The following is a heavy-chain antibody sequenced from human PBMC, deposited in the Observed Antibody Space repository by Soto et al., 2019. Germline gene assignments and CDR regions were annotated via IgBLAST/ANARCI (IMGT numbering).Heavy chain of an antibody. CDR2: IYYSGST. CDR3: ARERQLRYFDWPRSNWFDP. D-gene: IGHD3-9*01. CDR1: GGSVSSGSYY. J-gene: IGHJ5*02. V-gene: IGHV4-61*01. Sequence: LSLTCTVSGGSVSSGSYYWSWIRQPPGKGLEWIGYIYYSGSTNYNPSLKSRVTISVDTSKNQFSLKLSSVAAADTDVYYCARERQLRYFDWPRSNWFDPWGQGTLVTVSS.